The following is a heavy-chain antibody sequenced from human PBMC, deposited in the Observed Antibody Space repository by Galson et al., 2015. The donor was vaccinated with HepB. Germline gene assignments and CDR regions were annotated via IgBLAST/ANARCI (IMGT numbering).Heavy chain of an antibody. J-gene: IGHJ3*02. CDR2: ITSSSSSI. D-gene: IGHD3-16*01. V-gene: IGHV3-48*02. CDR1: GFTFSDYS. Sequence: SLRLSCAASGFTFSDYSMNWVRQAPGKGLEHISYITSSSSSIHYADSVKGRFTISRDNAKNSLYLQMNSLRDEDTAVYHCVRDWAYAFDIWGQGTMVTVST. CDR3: VRDWAYAFDI.